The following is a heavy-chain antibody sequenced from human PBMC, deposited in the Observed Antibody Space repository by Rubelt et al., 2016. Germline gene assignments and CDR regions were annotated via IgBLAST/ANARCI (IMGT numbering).Heavy chain of an antibody. CDR3: ARDHFADGYNWGPEY. CDR1: GFTVSSNY. Sequence: GGGLVQPGGSLRLSCAASGFTVSSNYMSWVRQAPGKGLEWVSAISDSGGSTYYSGGSTYYADSVRGRFTISRDQSKNTLYLKMSSLRNDDTAVYYGARDHFADGYNWGPEYWGQGTLVTVSS. J-gene: IGHJ4*02. V-gene: IGHV3-66*02. CDR2: ISDSGGSTYYSGGST. D-gene: IGHD5-24*01.